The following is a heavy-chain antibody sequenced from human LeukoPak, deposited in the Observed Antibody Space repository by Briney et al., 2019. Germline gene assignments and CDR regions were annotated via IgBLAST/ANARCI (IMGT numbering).Heavy chain of an antibody. Sequence: GGSLRLSCAASGFNLSDYYMTWIRQAPGKGLEWVSYISRSDSTIYYADSVKGRFTISRDNAKNSLYLQMNSLRTEDTALYYCAKDNLPGIAVAGIDYWGQGTLVTVSS. D-gene: IGHD6-19*01. CDR3: AKDNLPGIAVAGIDY. V-gene: IGHV3-11*01. J-gene: IGHJ4*02. CDR2: ISRSDSTI. CDR1: GFNLSDYY.